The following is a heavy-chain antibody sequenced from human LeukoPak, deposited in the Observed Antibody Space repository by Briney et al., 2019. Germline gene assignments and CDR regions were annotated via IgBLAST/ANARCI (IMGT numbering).Heavy chain of an antibody. CDR3: ATELRYQIGHYFDY. Sequence: ASVKVSCKVSGYTLTELSMHWVRQAPGKGLEWMGGLDPEDGETIHAQKFQGRVTMTEDTSTDTAYMELSSLRSEDTAVYYCATELRYQIGHYFDYWGQGTLVTVSS. CDR1: GYTLTELS. D-gene: IGHD2-2*01. CDR2: LDPEDGET. J-gene: IGHJ4*02. V-gene: IGHV1-24*01.